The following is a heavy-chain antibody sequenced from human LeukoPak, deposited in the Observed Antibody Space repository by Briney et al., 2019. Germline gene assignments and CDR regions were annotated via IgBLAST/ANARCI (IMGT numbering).Heavy chain of an antibody. V-gene: IGHV3-11*06. CDR2: ISSGSSYT. CDR1: GFTFSDYY. Sequence: PGGSLRLSCAASGFTFSDYYMSWIRQAPGKGLEWVSYISSGSSYTNYADSVKGRFTISRDNAKNSLYLQMNSLRAEDTAVYYCASHVDYSSSWYWYWGQGTLVTVSS. D-gene: IGHD6-13*01. CDR3: ASHVDYSSSWYWY. J-gene: IGHJ4*02.